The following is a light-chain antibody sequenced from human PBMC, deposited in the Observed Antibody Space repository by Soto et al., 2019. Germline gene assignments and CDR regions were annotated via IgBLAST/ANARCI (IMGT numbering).Light chain of an antibody. CDR3: SSYTSSSTPP. V-gene: IGLV2-14*01. J-gene: IGLJ1*01. Sequence: QSVLTQPASVSGSPGQSITISCTGTSSDVGGYNYVSWYQQHPGKAPKLMIYDVSNRPSGVSNRFSGSKSGNTAYLTISGLQAEDGADYYFSSYTSSSTPPFGTGTELTVL. CDR1: SSDVGGYNY. CDR2: DVS.